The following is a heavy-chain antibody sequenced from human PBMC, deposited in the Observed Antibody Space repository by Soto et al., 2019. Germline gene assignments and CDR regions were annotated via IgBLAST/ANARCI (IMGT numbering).Heavy chain of an antibody. V-gene: IGHV3-23*01. CDR1: GFTFSSHA. D-gene: IGHD6-13*01. J-gene: IGHJ4*02. CDR2: LSDSGGST. CDR3: ARSIAAAADFDY. Sequence: PGGSLRLSCTASGFTFSSHAMTWVRQAPGKGLEWVSGLSDSGGSTYYADSVKGRFTISRDNSMNTLYLQMNTLRAEDTAVYYCARSIAAAADFDYWGQGSLVTVSS.